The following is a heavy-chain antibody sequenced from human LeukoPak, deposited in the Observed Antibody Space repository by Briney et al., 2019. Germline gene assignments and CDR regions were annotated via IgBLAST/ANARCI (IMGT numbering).Heavy chain of an antibody. J-gene: IGHJ4*02. Sequence: PGGSLRLSCAASGFTFDDYAMHWVRQAPGKGLEWVSGISWNSGSIGYADSVKGRFTISRDNAKNSLYLQMNSLRAEDTALYYCAKDTYKWELLSSSFDYWGQGTLVTVSS. CDR1: GFTFDDYA. V-gene: IGHV3-9*01. D-gene: IGHD1-26*01. CDR2: ISWNSGSI. CDR3: AKDTYKWELLSSSFDY.